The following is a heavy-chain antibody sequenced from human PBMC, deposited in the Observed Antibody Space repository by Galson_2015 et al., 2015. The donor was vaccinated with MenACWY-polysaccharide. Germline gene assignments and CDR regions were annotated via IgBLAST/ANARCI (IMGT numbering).Heavy chain of an antibody. CDR3: AKDHGPGTILTSWYFDL. V-gene: IGHV3-7*01. J-gene: IGHJ2*01. D-gene: IGHD1-7*01. CDR2: IRPDGSEK. CDR1: GFIFSGYW. Sequence: SLRLSCAASGFIFSGYWMTWVRQAPGKGLESVAHIRPDGSEKYYVDSVKGRFTISRDNAKNSLYLQMNSLRAEDTATYYCAKDHGPGTILTSWYFDLWGRGTLVTVSS.